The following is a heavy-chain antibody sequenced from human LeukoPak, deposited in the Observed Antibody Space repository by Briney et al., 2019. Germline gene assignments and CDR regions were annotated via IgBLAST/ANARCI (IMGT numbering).Heavy chain of an antibody. J-gene: IGHJ4*02. CDR3: ARGRRYPY. CDR2: IYYSGTT. Sequence: SETLSLTCTVSGGSISYYYWSWIRQSPGKGLEWIGYIYYSGTTNYNPSLKSRVTISVDTSKNQFSLKLSSVTAADTAVYYCARGRRYPYWGQGTLVTVSS. V-gene: IGHV4-59*12. CDR1: GGSISYYY. D-gene: IGHD2-2*01.